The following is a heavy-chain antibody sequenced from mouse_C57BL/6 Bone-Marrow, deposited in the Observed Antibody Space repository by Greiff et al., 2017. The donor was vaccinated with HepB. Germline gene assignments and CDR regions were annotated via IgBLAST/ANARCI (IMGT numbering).Heavy chain of an antibody. Sequence: QVQLQQSGAELARPGASVNLSCKASGYTFTSYGISWVKQRTGQGLEWIGEIYPRSGNTYYNEKFKGKATLTADKSSSTAYMELRSLTSEDSAVYFCAREPYYYGNYFDYWGQGTTLTVSS. V-gene: IGHV1-81*01. CDR3: AREPYYYGNYFDY. CDR2: IYPRSGNT. D-gene: IGHD1-1*01. J-gene: IGHJ2*01. CDR1: GYTFTSYG.